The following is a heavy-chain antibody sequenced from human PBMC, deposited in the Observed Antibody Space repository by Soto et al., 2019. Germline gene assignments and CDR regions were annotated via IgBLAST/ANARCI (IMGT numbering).Heavy chain of an antibody. CDR2: IYYSGST. Sequence: PSETLSLTCTVSGGSISSHFWSWIRQPPGKGLEWIGYIYYSGSTTYNPSLKSRATISVDTPKNQFSLKLNSVTAADTAVYFCARYSDGGAVYNLFCPCGQGTLVTVSS. CDR3: ARYSDGGAVYNLFCP. CDR1: GGSISSHF. J-gene: IGHJ5*02. D-gene: IGHD3-16*01. V-gene: IGHV4-59*08.